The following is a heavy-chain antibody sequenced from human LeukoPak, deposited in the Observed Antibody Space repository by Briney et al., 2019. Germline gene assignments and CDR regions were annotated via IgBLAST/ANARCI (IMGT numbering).Heavy chain of an antibody. CDR3: GRGRVWDAFDV. D-gene: IGHD6-6*01. Sequence: SETLSLTCTVSGGSISNYYWSWIRRPPGKGLEWIGYIYYSGSTLYNPSLKSRVTISVDTSKNQFSLKLSSVTDADTAVYHCGRGRVWDAFDVWGQGTMVTVSS. J-gene: IGHJ3*01. CDR2: IYYSGST. CDR1: GGSISNYY. V-gene: IGHV4-59*01.